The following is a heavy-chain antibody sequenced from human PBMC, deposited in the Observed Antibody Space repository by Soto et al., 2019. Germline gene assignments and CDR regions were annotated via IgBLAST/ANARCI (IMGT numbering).Heavy chain of an antibody. CDR2: MNPTSGNT. CDR3: ARVGYLVTAIRDDAFDI. CDR1: GYTFSSYY. D-gene: IGHD2-21*02. J-gene: IGHJ3*02. V-gene: IGHV1-8*01. Sequence: ASVKVSCKAFGYTFSSYYINWVLQATGQGLEWMGWMNPTSGNTGYAQKFQGRVTMTRNTSISTAYMELSSRRSEDTAVYYCARVGYLVTAIRDDAFDICGQGTMVTVSS.